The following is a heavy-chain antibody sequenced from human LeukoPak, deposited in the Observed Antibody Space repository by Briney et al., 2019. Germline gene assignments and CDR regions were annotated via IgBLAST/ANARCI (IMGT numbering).Heavy chain of an antibody. J-gene: IGHJ6*03. Sequence: GAPVKVSCKASGGTFSSYAISWVRQAPGQGLEWMGGIIPIFGTANYARKFQGRVTTTTDESTSTAYMELSSLRSEDTAVYYCASSSSFYMDVWGKGTTVTVSS. CDR2: IIPIFGTA. D-gene: IGHD6-6*01. CDR3: ASSSSFYMDV. CDR1: GGTFSSYA. V-gene: IGHV1-69*05.